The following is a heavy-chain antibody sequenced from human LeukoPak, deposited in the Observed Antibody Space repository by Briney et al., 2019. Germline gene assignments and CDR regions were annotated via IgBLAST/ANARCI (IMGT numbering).Heavy chain of an antibody. CDR2: LYSGST. Sequence: PGGSLRLSCAASGFTVSTTYMSWVRQAPGKGLEWVSVLYSGSTYYADSVKGRFTISRDNSQNTLYLQMNSLRAEDTAVYYCATDWYSSGYFDYWGQGTVVTVSS. J-gene: IGHJ4*02. D-gene: IGHD6-19*01. V-gene: IGHV3-53*01. CDR3: ATDWYSSGYFDY. CDR1: GFTVSTTY.